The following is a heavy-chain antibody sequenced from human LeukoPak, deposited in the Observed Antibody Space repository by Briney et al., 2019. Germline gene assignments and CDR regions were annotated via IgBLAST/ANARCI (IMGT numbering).Heavy chain of an antibody. CDR1: GYTFTSYD. Sequence: ASVKVSCKASGYTFTSYDINWVRQATGQGLEWMGWVNPNSGNTGYAQKLQGRVTMTRNTSISTAYMELSSLRSEDTAVYYCARAWANNWFDPWGQGTLVTVSS. CDR2: VNPNSGNT. CDR3: ARAWANNWFDP. D-gene: IGHD3-16*01. V-gene: IGHV1-8*01. J-gene: IGHJ5*02.